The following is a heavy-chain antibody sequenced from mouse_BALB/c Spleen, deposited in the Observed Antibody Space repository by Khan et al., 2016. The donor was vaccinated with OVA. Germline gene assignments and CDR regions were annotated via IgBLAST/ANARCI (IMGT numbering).Heavy chain of an antibody. CDR3: ASDGSRYNYAMDY. D-gene: IGHD2-3*01. CDR2: INSSGST. V-gene: IGHV3-2*02. J-gene: IGHJ4*01. Sequence: EVQLVESGPGLVKPSQSLSLTCTVTGYSITSDYAWNWIRQFPGNKLEWMGYINSSGSTNYNPALKSRISITRDTSKNQFFLQLNSVTTEDTATYYCASDGSRYNYAMDYWGQGTSVTVSS. CDR1: GYSITSDYA.